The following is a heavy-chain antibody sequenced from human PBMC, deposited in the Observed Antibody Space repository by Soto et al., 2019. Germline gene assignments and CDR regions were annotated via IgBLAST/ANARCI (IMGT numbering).Heavy chain of an antibody. Sequence: QVQLHESGPGLVKPSETLSLTCTVSGGSVSSYYWSWIRQPPGERLEWIAYIYYIGNTNYNPSLKSRVSISVDTSKNQFSLKLSSVTAADTAVYYCARHGGITMVRGVLTAFDIWGPGTIVTVSS. J-gene: IGHJ3*02. CDR3: ARHGGITMVRGVLTAFDI. CDR2: IYYIGNT. V-gene: IGHV4-59*08. D-gene: IGHD3-10*01. CDR1: GGSVSSYY.